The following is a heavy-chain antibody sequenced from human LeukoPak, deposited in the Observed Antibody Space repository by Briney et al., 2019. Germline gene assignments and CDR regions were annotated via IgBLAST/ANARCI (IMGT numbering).Heavy chain of an antibody. Sequence: ASVKVSCKASGYTFTTYHMHWVRQALGQGLEWMGTINPSGGRTHYAQRFQARVTMTSDTSTSTVYMDLSSLRSEDTAVYYCARDTSEHDYSGFGYWGQGTLVTVSS. D-gene: IGHD4-23*01. CDR1: GYTFTTYH. CDR3: ARDTSEHDYSGFGY. CDR2: INPSGGRT. V-gene: IGHV1-46*01. J-gene: IGHJ4*02.